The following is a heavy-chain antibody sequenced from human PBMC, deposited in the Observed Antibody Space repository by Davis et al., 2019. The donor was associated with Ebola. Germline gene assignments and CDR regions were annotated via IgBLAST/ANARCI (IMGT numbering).Heavy chain of an antibody. CDR2: ISSSSSYT. Sequence: GESLKISCAASGFTFSDYYMSWIRQAPGKGLEWVSYISSSSSYTNYADSVKGRFTISRDNAKNSLYLQMNSLRAEDTAVYYCARDLMEWLSSAYYYYGMDVWGQGTTVTVSS. D-gene: IGHD3-3*01. J-gene: IGHJ6*02. CDR3: ARDLMEWLSSAYYYYGMDV. CDR1: GFTFSDYY. V-gene: IGHV3-11*05.